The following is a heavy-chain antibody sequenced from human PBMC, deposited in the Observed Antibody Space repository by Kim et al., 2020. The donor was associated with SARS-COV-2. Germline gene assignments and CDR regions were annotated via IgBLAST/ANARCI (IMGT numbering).Heavy chain of an antibody. CDR2: IWSDGTKE. D-gene: IGHD3-16*01. CDR3: ARDKGERYSDY. J-gene: IGHJ4*02. Sequence: GGSLRLSCAASGLPFSASVMHWVRQAPGKGLEWVAMIWSDGTKEYYADSVKGRFTISRDNSKNTVYLQMNSLRAEDTAVYYCARDKGERYSDYWGQGTLVIVS. V-gene: IGHV3-33*01. CDR1: GLPFSASV.